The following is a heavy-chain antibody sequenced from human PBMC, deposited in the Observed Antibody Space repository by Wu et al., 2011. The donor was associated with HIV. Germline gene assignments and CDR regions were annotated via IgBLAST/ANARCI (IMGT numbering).Heavy chain of an antibody. CDR2: ISAYNGDT. V-gene: IGHV1-18*01. D-gene: IGHD2-2*01. J-gene: IGHJ4*02. Sequence: GPSVKVSCKASGYTFSNYRISWVRQAPGRGLEWMGWISAYNGDTNYAQKLQGRVTMTTDTSSTTAYMELRSLRSDDTAVYYCARDGRGTSDFWGQGTLVTVSS. CDR1: GYTFSNYR. CDR3: ARDGRGTSDF.